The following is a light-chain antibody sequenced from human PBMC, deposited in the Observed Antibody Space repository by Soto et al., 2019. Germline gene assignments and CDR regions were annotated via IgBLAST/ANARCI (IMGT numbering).Light chain of an antibody. Sequence: EVVMTQSPATLSLSPGERATLSCRASQSVSSDLAWYQQKSGQAPRLLIYGAYTRATDIPARFSGGGSGTEFTLTISNLQSEDFGIYYCQQYNDWPPITFGPGTKVDIK. CDR2: GAY. CDR3: QQYNDWPPIT. V-gene: IGKV3-15*01. J-gene: IGKJ3*01. CDR1: QSVSSD.